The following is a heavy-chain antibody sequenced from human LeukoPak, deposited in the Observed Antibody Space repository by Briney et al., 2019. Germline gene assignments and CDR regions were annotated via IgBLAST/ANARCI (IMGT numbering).Heavy chain of an antibody. D-gene: IGHD3-22*01. J-gene: IGHJ4*02. CDR3: ARVTGYMIEDYFDY. CDR1: GGSISSSSYY. CDR2: IYYSGST. V-gene: IGHV4-39*07. Sequence: IPSETLSLTCTVSGGSISSSSYYWGWIRQPPGKGLEWIGSIYYSGSTYYNPSLKSRVTISVETSKNQFSLKLSSVTAADTAVYYCARVTGYMIEDYFDYWGQGTLVTVSS.